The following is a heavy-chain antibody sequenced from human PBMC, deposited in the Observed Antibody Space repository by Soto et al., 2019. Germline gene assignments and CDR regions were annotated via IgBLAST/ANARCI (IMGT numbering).Heavy chain of an antibody. D-gene: IGHD5-12*01. CDR2: IYSGGST. CDR1: GFTVSSNY. Sequence: EVQLVESGGGLVQPGGSLRLSCAASGFTVSSNYLSWVRQAPGKGLEWVSVIYSGGSTYYADSVKGRFTISRDNSKNTLYLQMNPLRVEDTAVYYCAKQRGGYDRDFDYWGQGTLVTVSS. CDR3: AKQRGGYDRDFDY. V-gene: IGHV3-66*01. J-gene: IGHJ4*02.